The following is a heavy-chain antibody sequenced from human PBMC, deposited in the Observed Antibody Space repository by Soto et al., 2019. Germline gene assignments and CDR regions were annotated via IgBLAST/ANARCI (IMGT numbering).Heavy chain of an antibody. D-gene: IGHD2-15*01. J-gene: IGHJ4*02. CDR2: IYYSGST. Sequence: QLQLQESGPGLVKPSETLSLTCTVSGGSLRSSSYYWGWIRQPPGKGLAWIGSIYYSGSTYYNPSRNSRVTISVDTSKNQFSLKLSSVTAADTAVYYGARQTWLVLVAEMGAPEIDYWGQGALVTVSS. CDR3: ARQTWLVLVAEMGAPEIDY. CDR1: GGSLRSSSYY. V-gene: IGHV4-39*01.